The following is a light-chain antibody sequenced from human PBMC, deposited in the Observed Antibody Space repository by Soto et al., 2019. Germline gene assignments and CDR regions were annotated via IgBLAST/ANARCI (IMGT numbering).Light chain of an antibody. CDR1: QSVRNGY. CDR3: QQYGSSPPLT. Sequence: EIVLAQSPGTLSLSPGERATLSCRASQSVRNGYLAWYQQKPGQAPRLLIYGASTRATGIPARFSGSGSGTDFTLTISRLEPEDFAVYYCQQYGSSPPLTFGGGTKVDIK. J-gene: IGKJ4*01. V-gene: IGKV3-20*01. CDR2: GAS.